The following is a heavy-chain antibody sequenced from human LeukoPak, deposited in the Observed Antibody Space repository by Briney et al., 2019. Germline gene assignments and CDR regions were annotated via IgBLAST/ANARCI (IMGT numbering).Heavy chain of an antibody. Sequence: ASVKVSCKASGYTFTGYYMHWVRQAPGQGLEWMGWISAYNGNTNYAQKLQGRVTMTTDTSTSTAYMELRSLRSDDTAVYYCAREHCSSTSCQAGMDVWGQGTTVTVSS. CDR3: AREHCSSTSCQAGMDV. CDR1: GYTFTGYY. D-gene: IGHD2-2*01. CDR2: ISAYNGNT. J-gene: IGHJ6*02. V-gene: IGHV1-18*04.